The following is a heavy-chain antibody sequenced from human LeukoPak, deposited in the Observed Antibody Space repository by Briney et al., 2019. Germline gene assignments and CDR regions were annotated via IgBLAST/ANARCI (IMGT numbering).Heavy chain of an antibody. CDR3: ARSSTVVTPFDY. D-gene: IGHD4-23*01. V-gene: IGHV4-34*01. Sequence: SETLSLTCAVYGGSFSGYYWSWIRQPPGKGLEWIGEINHSGSTNYNPSLKSRVTISVDTSKNQFSLKLSSATAADTAVYYCARSSTVVTPFDYWGQGTLVTVSS. CDR2: INHSGST. CDR1: GGSFSGYY. J-gene: IGHJ4*02.